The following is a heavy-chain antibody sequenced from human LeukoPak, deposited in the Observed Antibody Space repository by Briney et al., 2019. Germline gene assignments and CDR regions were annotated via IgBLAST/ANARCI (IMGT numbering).Heavy chain of an antibody. V-gene: IGHV3-23*01. Sequence: GSLRLSCAASGLSFCNFAMRWVRQAPGKGLGWVSVVSCMGGSTNFADSVKGRFTSSRDNSKNTLYLQMHSLRVEDTSVYYCAQGRLGYSYGAFDHWGQGTLVTVSS. CDR3: AQGRLGYSYGAFDH. CDR1: GLSFCNFA. CDR2: VSCMGGST. J-gene: IGHJ4*02. D-gene: IGHD5-18*01.